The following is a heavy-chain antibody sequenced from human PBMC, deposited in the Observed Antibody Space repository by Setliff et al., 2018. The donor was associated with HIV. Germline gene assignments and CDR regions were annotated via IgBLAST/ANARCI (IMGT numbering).Heavy chain of an antibody. Sequence: PGGSLRLSCAASGFTFSSYSMNWVRQSPGKGLEWVSYISGSGSGVDYADSVKGRFTISRDNAKNSLYLQMNSLRVEDTAVYYCAREYAMAARYWGRGTLVTVSS. V-gene: IGHV3-48*04. CDR1: GFTFSSYS. CDR3: AREYAMAARY. CDR2: ISGSGSGV. J-gene: IGHJ4*02. D-gene: IGHD2-15*01.